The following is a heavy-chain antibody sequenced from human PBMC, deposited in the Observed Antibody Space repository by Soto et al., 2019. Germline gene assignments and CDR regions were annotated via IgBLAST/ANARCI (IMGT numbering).Heavy chain of an antibody. Sequence: GSLRLSCAASGFTFSNAWMSWVRQAPGKGLEWVGRIKSKTDGGTTDYAAPVKGRFTISRDDSKNTLYLQMNSLKTEDTAVYYCTTELNVAVDIVATIGYYYYYGMDVWGQGTTVTVSS. J-gene: IGHJ6*02. CDR3: TTELNVAVDIVATIGYYYYYGMDV. V-gene: IGHV3-15*01. CDR2: IKSKTDGGTT. D-gene: IGHD5-12*01. CDR1: GFTFSNAW.